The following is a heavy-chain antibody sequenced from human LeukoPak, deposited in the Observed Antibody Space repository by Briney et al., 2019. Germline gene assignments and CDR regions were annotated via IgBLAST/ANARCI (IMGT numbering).Heavy chain of an antibody. CDR2: IVTSYGAP. J-gene: IGHJ6*03. CDR3: ATAMTSENYYYYYYMDV. Sequence: SVKVSCKASGGTSSTYAVSWVRQAPGQGFEWLGGIVTSYGAPNYAQKFQDRVTITADGSTSTAYMELRSLRSEDTAVYFCATAMTSENYYYYYYMDVWGTGTTVTVSS. D-gene: IGHD4-11*01. CDR1: GGTSSTYA. V-gene: IGHV1-69*13.